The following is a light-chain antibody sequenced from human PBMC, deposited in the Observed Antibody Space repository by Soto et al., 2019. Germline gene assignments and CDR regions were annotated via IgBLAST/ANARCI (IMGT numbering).Light chain of an antibody. CDR3: QSYDTSLGVV. CDR2: GNS. CDR1: SSNIGAGYD. J-gene: IGLJ2*01. Sequence: QAVVTQPPSVSGAPGQRVTISCTGSSSNIGAGYDVHWYQLLPGTAPRLLIYGNSNRPSGVPDRFSGSKSATSASLAITGLQAEDEADYYCQSYDTSLGVVFGGGTQLTVL. V-gene: IGLV1-40*01.